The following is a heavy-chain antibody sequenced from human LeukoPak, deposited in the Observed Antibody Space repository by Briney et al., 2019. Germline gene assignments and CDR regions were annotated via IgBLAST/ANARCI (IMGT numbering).Heavy chain of an antibody. CDR1: GFTFSSYG. D-gene: IGHD3-22*01. CDR2: ISYDGSNK. Sequence: GGSLRLSCAASGFTFSSYGMHWVRQAPGKGPEWVAVISYDGSNKYYADSVKGRFTISRDNSKNTLYLQMNSLRAEDTAVYYCAKGITMIVVVYYGMDVWGQGTTVTVSS. CDR3: AKGITMIVVVYYGMDV. J-gene: IGHJ6*02. V-gene: IGHV3-30*18.